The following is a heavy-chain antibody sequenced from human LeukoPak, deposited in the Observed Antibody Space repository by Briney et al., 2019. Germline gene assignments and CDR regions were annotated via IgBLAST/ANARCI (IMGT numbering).Heavy chain of an antibody. CDR2: IYPGDSDS. CDR3: ARRGGLIDTFDI. J-gene: IGHJ3*02. CDR1: GYSFTNYW. Sequence: GESLKISCKGSGYSFTNYWIGGVRQMPGKGLEWMGIIYPGDSDSRYSPSFQGQVTFSADKSISTAYLQWGSLRASDTAMYYCARRGGLIDTFDIWGQGTMVTVSS. V-gene: IGHV5-51*01.